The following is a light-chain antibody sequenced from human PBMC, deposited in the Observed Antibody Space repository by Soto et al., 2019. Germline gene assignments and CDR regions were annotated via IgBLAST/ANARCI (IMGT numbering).Light chain of an antibody. J-gene: IGLJ2*01. CDR2: DDS. CDR3: QVWNAISDHVV. Sequence: SYELTQPPSVSVAPGQTARITCGGNKIGSKSVHWYQQKAGQAPVLVVYDDSDRPSGISERLSGSNSGNTATLTLSRVEAGDEADYYCQVWNAISDHVVFGGGTKLTVL. V-gene: IGLV3-21*02. CDR1: KIGSKS.